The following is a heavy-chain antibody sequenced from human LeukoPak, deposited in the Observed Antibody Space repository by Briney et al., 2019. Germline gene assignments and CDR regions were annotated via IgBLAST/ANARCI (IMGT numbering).Heavy chain of an antibody. CDR3: AADPGYYYDSSGYGFDY. V-gene: IGHV1-58*02. CDR1: GYTFTGYY. CDR2: IVVGSGNT. Sequence: ASVKVPCKASGYTFTGYYMHWVRQAPGQGLEWIGWIVVGSGNTNYAQKFQERVTITRDMSTSTAYMELSSLRSEDTAVYYCAADPGYYYDSSGYGFDYWGQGTLVTVSS. J-gene: IGHJ4*02. D-gene: IGHD3-22*01.